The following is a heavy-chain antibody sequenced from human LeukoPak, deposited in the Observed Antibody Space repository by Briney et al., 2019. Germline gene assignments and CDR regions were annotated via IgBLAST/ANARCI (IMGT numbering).Heavy chain of an antibody. CDR3: TPGIGGY. V-gene: IGHV3-15*01. D-gene: IGHD2-15*01. Sequence: PGGSLRLSCAASGLTFTNAWMSWVRQAPGKGLEWVGRIKSKTDGGTVDYAPPVKGRFTISRDDSRNTLSLEMNSLITEDTAVYYCTPGIGGYWGQGTLVTVSS. CDR2: IKSKTDGGTV. J-gene: IGHJ4*02. CDR1: GLTFTNAW.